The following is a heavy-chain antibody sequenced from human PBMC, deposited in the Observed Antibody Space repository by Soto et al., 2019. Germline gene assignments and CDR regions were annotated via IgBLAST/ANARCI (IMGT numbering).Heavy chain of an antibody. CDR2: ISYDGSNK. J-gene: IGHJ6*02. Sequence: QVQLVEAGGGVVQPGRSLRLSCAAAGFTFSSYGMHGVRQAPGKGLEWVAVISYDGSNKYYADSVKGRFTISRDNCKNKLYLKMNRLRAEDTAVYYCAKEKYQQQLNYYYHGMEVWGPGTTVTVS. V-gene: IGHV3-30*18. D-gene: IGHD2-2*01. CDR3: AKEKYQQQLNYYYHGMEV. CDR1: GFTFSSYG.